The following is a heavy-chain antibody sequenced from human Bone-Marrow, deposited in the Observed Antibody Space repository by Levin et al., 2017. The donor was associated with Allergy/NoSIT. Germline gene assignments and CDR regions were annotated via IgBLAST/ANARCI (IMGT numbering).Heavy chain of an antibody. CDR1: GGSISGYY. J-gene: IGHJ4*02. CDR3: ARRGSTYVTSPTWYFFGY. D-gene: IGHD3-22*01. V-gene: IGHV4-59*08. CDR2: IYYNGGA. Sequence: PSETLSLTCTVSGGSISGYYWSWIRQPPGKSLEWIGHIYYNGGADYNPSLQSRVTISVDTSKNQFSLKLASVTAADTAVYYCARRGSTYVTSPTWYFFGYWGQGSLVTVSS.